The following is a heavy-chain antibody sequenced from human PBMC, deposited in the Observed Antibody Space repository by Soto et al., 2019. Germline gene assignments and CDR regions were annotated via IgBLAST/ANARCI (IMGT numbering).Heavy chain of an antibody. Sequence: SVKVSCKASGGTFSSYAISWVRQAPGQGLEWMGGIIPIFGTANYAQKFQGRVTITADESTSTAYMELSSLRSEDTAVYYCARDVSIAAAGLRYYYYYGMDVWGQGTTVTVSS. CDR2: IIPIFGTA. CDR3: ARDVSIAAAGLRYYYYYGMDV. CDR1: GGTFSSYA. J-gene: IGHJ6*02. D-gene: IGHD6-13*01. V-gene: IGHV1-69*13.